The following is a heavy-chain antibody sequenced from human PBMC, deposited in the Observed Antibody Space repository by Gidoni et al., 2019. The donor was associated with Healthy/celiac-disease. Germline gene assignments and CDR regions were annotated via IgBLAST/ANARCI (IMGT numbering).Heavy chain of an antibody. D-gene: IGHD3-22*01. J-gene: IGHJ2*01. Sequence: QVQLVQSGAEVKKPGASVKVSCKASGSTFTSYYMHWVRQAPGQGLEWMGIINPSGGSTSYAQKFQGRVTMTRDTSTSTVYMELSSLRSEDTAVYYCARVDSSGSSLVFGYFDLWGRGTLVTVSS. CDR3: ARVDSSGSSLVFGYFDL. CDR2: INPSGGST. V-gene: IGHV1-46*01. CDR1: GSTFTSYY.